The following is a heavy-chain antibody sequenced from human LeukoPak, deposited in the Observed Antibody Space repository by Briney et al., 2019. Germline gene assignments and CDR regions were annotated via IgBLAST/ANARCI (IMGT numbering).Heavy chain of an antibody. J-gene: IGHJ5*01. CDR2: INSDGRST. V-gene: IGHV3-74*01. D-gene: IGHD2-15*01. CDR1: GFTFSNYW. Sequence: GGSLRLSCAASGFTFSNYWMHWVRQAPGKGLVWVSRINSDGRSTNYADSVKGRFTISRDNAKNSLYLQMNSLRAEDTAVYYCARDRLRLGYERTNWFDSWGQGTLVTVSS. CDR3: ARDRLRLGYERTNWFDS.